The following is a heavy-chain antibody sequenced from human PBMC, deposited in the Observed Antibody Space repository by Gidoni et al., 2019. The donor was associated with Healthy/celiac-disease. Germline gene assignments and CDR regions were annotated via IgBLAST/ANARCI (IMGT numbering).Heavy chain of an antibody. J-gene: IGHJ4*02. CDR1: GGSLSGYY. CDR2: INHSGST. Sequence: QVQLQQWGAGLLKPSETLSLTCAVYGGSLSGYYWSWIRQPPGKGLEWIGEINHSGSTNYNPSLKSRVTISVDTSKNQFSLKLSSVTAADTAVYYCARGSRRSGWYLQVLAFDYWGQGTLVTVSS. V-gene: IGHV4-34*01. CDR3: ARGSRRSGWYLQVLAFDY. D-gene: IGHD6-19*01.